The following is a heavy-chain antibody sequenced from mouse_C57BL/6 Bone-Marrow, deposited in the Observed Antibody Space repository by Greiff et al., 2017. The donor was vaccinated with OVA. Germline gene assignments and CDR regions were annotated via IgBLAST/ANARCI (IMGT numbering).Heavy chain of an antibody. CDR2: IYPGDGDT. CDR1: GYAFSSSW. Sequence: VQLQESGPELVKPGASVKISCKASGYAFSSSWMNWVKQRPGKGLEWIGRIYPGDGDTNYNGKFKGKATLTADKSSSTAYMQLSSLTSDDSAVYFCARKAYGSRNYFDYWGQGTTLTVSS. J-gene: IGHJ2*01. D-gene: IGHD1-1*01. V-gene: IGHV1-82*01. CDR3: ARKAYGSRNYFDY.